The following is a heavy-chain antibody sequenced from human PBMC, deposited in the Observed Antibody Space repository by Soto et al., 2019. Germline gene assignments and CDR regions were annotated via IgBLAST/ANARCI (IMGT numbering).Heavy chain of an antibody. Sequence: SETLSLTCTVSGGSVSSGSYYWSWIRQPPGKGLEWIGYIYYSGSTNYNPSLKSRVTISVDTSKNQFSLKLSSVTAADTAVYYCARDGFWYGLDYWGQGTLVTVSS. D-gene: IGHD6-13*01. CDR2: IYYSGST. J-gene: IGHJ4*02. V-gene: IGHV4-61*01. CDR3: ARDGFWYGLDY. CDR1: GGSVSSGSYY.